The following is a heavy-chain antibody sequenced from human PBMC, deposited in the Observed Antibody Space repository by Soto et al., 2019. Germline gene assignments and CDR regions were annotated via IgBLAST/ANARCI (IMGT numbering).Heavy chain of an antibody. D-gene: IGHD4-17*01. CDR1: GFSFSDSY. Sequence: EVQLVESGGGLVQPGGSLRLSCAGSGFSFSDSYIDWVRQAPEKGLEWVGRTRNKARGYTTEYAASVIGRFTISRDDSKDLLYLQMNNLRTEDSAVYYCVRVTVTSDSPDYWGQGTLVTVSS. CDR2: TRNKARGYTT. J-gene: IGHJ4*02. CDR3: VRVTVTSDSPDY. V-gene: IGHV3-72*01.